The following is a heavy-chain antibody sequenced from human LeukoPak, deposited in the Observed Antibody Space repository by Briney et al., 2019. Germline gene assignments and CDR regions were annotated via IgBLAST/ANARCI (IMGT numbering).Heavy chain of an antibody. J-gene: IGHJ4*02. V-gene: IGHV1-8*03. D-gene: IGHD4-17*01. CDR2: MNPHSANT. Sequence: GASVKVSCKASGYTFTGYDINWVRRVTGQGLEWMGWMNPHSANTGYAQKFQGRVTITRNTSVSTAYMELSSLTSDDTAVYYCAKLYGDYGSLSVSYYFDYWGQGTLVTVSS. CDR3: AKLYGDYGSLSVSYYFDY. CDR1: GYTFTGYD.